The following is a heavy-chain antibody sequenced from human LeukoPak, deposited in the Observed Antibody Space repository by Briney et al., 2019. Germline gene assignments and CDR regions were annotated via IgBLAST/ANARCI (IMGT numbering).Heavy chain of an antibody. D-gene: IGHD6-19*01. Sequence: ASVKVSCXASGGTFSSYAISWVRQAPGQGLEWMGRIIPIFGTANYAQKFQGRVTITTDESTSTAYMELSSLRSEDTAVYYCARASAAGVPDWGQGTLVTVSS. CDR3: ARASAAGVPD. CDR2: IIPIFGTA. J-gene: IGHJ4*02. CDR1: GGTFSSYA. V-gene: IGHV1-69*05.